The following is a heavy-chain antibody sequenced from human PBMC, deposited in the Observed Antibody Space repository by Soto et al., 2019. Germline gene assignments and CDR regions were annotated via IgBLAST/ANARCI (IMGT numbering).Heavy chain of an antibody. CDR2: FALSGTT. CDR1: GASITGTSY. Sequence: SETLSLTCTVSGASITGTSYWSWIRQPAGKGLEWIGRFALSGTTNYNPSLRSRVTMSADVSKNQFSLRLTSVTAADTALYYCARGMTPPGAPAWYYFDSWGQGTLGTVSS. J-gene: IGHJ4*02. V-gene: IGHV4-4*07. CDR3: ARGMTPPGAPAWYYFDS. D-gene: IGHD2-8*02.